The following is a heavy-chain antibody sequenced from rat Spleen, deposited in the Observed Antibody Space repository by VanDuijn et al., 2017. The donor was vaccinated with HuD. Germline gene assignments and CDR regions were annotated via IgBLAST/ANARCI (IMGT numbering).Heavy chain of an antibody. CDR3: ARRGGFDY. V-gene: IGHV5-17*01. CDR2: ILYDTTNT. J-gene: IGHJ2*01. CDR1: GFTFRDYA. Sequence: EVQLVESGGGFVQPGRSLKFSCVASGFTFRDYAMAWVRQAPKKGLEWVATILYDTTNTYYRDSVRGRFTISRDNAKNTLYLQMDSLRSEDTATYYCARRGGFDYWGQGVMVTVSS. D-gene: IGHD4-3*01.